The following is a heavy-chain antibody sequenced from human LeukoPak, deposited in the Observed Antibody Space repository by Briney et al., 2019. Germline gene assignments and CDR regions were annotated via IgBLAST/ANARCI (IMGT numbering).Heavy chain of an antibody. V-gene: IGHV3-74*01. CDR3: AKNITMMVF. Sequence: GGSLRLSCAASGLTFSSHWMHWVRQAPGKGLVWVSRITNDGSSTTYAGSVKGRFTISRDNSKNTLYLQMNSLRAEDTAVYYCAKNITMMVFWGQGILVTVSS. CDR2: ITNDGSST. CDR1: GLTFSSHW. D-gene: IGHD3-22*01. J-gene: IGHJ4*02.